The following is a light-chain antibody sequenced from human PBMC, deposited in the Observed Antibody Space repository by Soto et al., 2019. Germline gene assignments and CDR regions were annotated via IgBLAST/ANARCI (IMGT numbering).Light chain of an antibody. CDR1: SGSIADNY. CDR3: QSYDSSVI. J-gene: IGLJ2*01. V-gene: IGLV6-57*04. CDR2: ADK. Sequence: NFMLTQPHSVSESPGKTVTISCTRSSGSIADNYVQWYQQRPGSAPTIVIYADKRRPSGVPDRFSGSIDSSSNSASLTISRLKTEDEADYYCQSYDSSVIFGGGTQLTVL.